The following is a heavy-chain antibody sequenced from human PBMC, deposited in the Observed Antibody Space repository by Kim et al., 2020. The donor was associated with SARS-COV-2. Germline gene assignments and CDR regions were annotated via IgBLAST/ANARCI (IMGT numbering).Heavy chain of an antibody. CDR1: RFTFTDYA. J-gene: IGHJ4*02. CDR3: AREMHYTTGRDTIDY. Sequence: GGSLRLSCAASRFTFTDYAMSWVRQAPGTGLVWVSAITNSCTYSADAVTGRFTVSRDNSTDTVYLQMYSLRDDTTAVSFCAREMHYTTGRDTIDYLGRG. D-gene: IGHD4-4*01. CDR2: ITNSCT. V-gene: IGHV3-23*01.